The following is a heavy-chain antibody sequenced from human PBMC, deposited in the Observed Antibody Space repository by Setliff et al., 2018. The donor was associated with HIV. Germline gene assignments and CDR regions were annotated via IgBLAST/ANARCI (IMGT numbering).Heavy chain of an antibody. CDR1: GYTFTGYY. CDR3: AREIFPQGIVVVFDAFDI. D-gene: IGHD3-22*01. Sequence: ASVKVSCKSSGYTFTGYYMHWVRQAPGQGLEWMGWINPNSGGTNYAQKFQGRVTMTRDTSISTAYMELSRLRSDDTAVYYCAREIFPQGIVVVFDAFDIWGQVTMVT. J-gene: IGHJ3*02. CDR2: INPNSGGT. V-gene: IGHV1-2*02.